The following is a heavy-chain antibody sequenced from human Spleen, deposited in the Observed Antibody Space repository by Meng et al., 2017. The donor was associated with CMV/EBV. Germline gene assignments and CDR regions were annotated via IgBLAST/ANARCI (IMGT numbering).Heavy chain of an antibody. CDR3: ARVEFMADYYFDY. J-gene: IGHJ4*02. CDR2: IYYSGST. V-gene: IGHV4-4*07. D-gene: IGHD3-10*01. CDR1: VGSISSYY. Sequence: QLQESGPGLVKPSEPLSRTCTVSVGSISSYYWSWIRQPAGKGLEWIGSIYYSGSTYYNPSLKSRVTISVDTSKNQFSLKLSSVTAADTAVYYCARVEFMADYYFDYWGQGTLVTVSS.